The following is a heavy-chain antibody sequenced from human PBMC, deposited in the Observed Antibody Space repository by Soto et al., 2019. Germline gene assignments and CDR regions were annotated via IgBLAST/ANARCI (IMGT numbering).Heavy chain of an antibody. CDR2: ISAKKGNT. CDR3: ARGGLYGDLPGLTVDAFDL. Sequence: QGQLVQSGAEVKKPGASVKVSCKASGYTFTSYGISWVRQAPGQGLEWMGWISAKKGNTKYAQKFQGRVTMTTDTSTSTAYMELRSLRSDDTAVYYCARGGLYGDLPGLTVDAFDLWGQGTMVTVSS. V-gene: IGHV1-18*04. D-gene: IGHD4-17*01. CDR1: GYTFTSYG. J-gene: IGHJ3*01.